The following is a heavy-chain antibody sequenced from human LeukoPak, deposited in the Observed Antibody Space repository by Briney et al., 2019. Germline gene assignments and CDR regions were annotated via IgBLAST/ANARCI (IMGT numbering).Heavy chain of an antibody. D-gene: IGHD3-22*01. J-gene: IGHJ4*02. V-gene: IGHV1-69*04. CDR3: ARFVYDSSGYYDSPFDY. Sequence: ASVTVSCKASGYTFTSYGISWVRQAPGQGLEWMGRIIPILGIANYAQKFQGRVTITADKSTSTAYMELSSLRSEDTAVYYCARFVYDSSGYYDSPFDYWGQGTLVTVSS. CDR2: IIPILGIA. CDR1: GYTFTSYG.